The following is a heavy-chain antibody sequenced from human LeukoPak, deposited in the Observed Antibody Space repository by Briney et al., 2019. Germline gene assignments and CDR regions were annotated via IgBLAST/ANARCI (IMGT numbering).Heavy chain of an antibody. CDR3: ARVGGWTTWGY. J-gene: IGHJ4*02. D-gene: IGHD3/OR15-3a*01. CDR1: GGTFSNYA. CDR2: INPNSGGT. Sequence: ASVKVSCKASGGTFSNYAISWVRQAPGQGLEWIGWINPNSGGTNYAQKFQGRVTMTRDTSISTAYMELSRLRSDDTAVYYCARVGGWTTWGYRGQGTLVTVSS. V-gene: IGHV1-2*02.